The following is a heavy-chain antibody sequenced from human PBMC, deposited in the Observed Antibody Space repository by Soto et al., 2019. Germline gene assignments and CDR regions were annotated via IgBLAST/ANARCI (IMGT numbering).Heavy chain of an antibody. CDR3: ARDHGRGRVFD. V-gene: IGHV1-18*01. CDR1: GYIFTSHG. CDR2: ISTYNGNT. J-gene: IGHJ1*01. Sequence: QVQLVQSGAEVKKPGASVKVSCKASGYIFTSHGISWVRQAPGQGLEWMGRISTYNGNTKYAQKLQGRVTMTTDTVESIAYMELRSLRSDATAVQYSARDHGRGRVFDWGQGTLGTVSS. D-gene: IGHD3-10*02.